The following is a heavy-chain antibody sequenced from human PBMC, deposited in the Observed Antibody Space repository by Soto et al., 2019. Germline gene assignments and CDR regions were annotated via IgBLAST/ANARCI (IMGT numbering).Heavy chain of an antibody. V-gene: IGHV3-15*01. J-gene: IGHJ4*02. Sequence: EVQLVESGGGLVKPGGSLRLSCAASGFTFSDAWMRWVRQAPGKGLEWVGLIKKKTDGGTTDYAAPVKGRFTISRDDSKNTVYLQMSSLKTEDTAVYYCRTQWLDWGQGTLVTVSS. CDR1: GFTFSDAW. CDR2: IKKKTDGGTT. CDR3: RTQWLD. D-gene: IGHD6-19*01.